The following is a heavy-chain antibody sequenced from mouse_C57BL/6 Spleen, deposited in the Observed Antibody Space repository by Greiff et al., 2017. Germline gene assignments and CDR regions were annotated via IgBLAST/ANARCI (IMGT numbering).Heavy chain of an antibody. CDR2: IDPETGGT. CDR3: SVGSSYGFAY. D-gene: IGHD1-1*01. V-gene: IGHV1-15*01. J-gene: IGHJ3*01. CDR1: GYTFTDYE. Sequence: VQLQESGAELVRPGASVTLSCKASGYTFTDYEMHWVKQTPVHGLEWIGAIDPETGGTAYNQKFKGKAILTADKASSTAYMELRSLTTEDSAVYYCSVGSSYGFAYWGQGTLVTVSA.